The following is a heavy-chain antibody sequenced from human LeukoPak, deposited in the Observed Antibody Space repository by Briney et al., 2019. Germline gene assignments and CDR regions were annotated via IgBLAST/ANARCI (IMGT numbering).Heavy chain of an antibody. V-gene: IGHV3-23*01. D-gene: IGHD6-13*01. CDR1: GCTFSSYA. CDR3: AKSTISIAAARWGYSYHGMDV. Sequence: GGSLRVACAASGCTFSSYAMSWVRQAPGKGLEWVSAISGSGGSTYYADSVKGRFTISRDNSKNTLYLQMNSLRAEDTAVYYCAKSTISIAAARWGYSYHGMDVWGQGTTVTVSS. J-gene: IGHJ6*02. CDR2: ISGSGGST.